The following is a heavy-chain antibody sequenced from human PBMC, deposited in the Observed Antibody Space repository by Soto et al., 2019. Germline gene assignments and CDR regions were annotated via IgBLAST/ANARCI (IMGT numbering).Heavy chain of an antibody. Sequence: SETLSLTCTVSGGSVTNSSYYWGWIRQSPGKGLEWIGSVYYRGRSYSKSSVKSRVTISVDTSKNQFSLNFNSVTASDTAVYFCVSQRTTVITKAYFDYWGPGALVTVPQ. CDR2: VYYRGRS. CDR1: GGSVTNSSYY. CDR3: VSQRTTVITKAYFDY. J-gene: IGHJ4*02. D-gene: IGHD4-4*01. V-gene: IGHV4-39*01.